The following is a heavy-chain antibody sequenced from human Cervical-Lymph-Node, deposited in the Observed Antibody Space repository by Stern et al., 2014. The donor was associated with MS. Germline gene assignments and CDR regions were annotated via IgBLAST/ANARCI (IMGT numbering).Heavy chain of an antibody. CDR2: IIPIFGTA. J-gene: IGHJ6*02. D-gene: IGHD1-26*01. CDR3: ARGELKEGLVRGMDV. CDR1: GGTFSSYA. V-gene: IGHV1-69*01. Sequence: QVQLVQSGAEVKKPGSSGKVSCKASGGTFSSYAISWVRQAPGHGLEWLGGIIPIFGTANYAQKCQGRVTITADESTSTAYMELSSLRSEDTAVYYCARGELKEGLVRGMDVWGQGTTVTVSS.